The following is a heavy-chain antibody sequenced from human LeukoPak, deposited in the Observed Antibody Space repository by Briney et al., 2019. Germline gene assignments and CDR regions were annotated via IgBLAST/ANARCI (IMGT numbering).Heavy chain of an antibody. D-gene: IGHD4-23*01. CDR3: ARSPWDDYGGNSGHAFDI. CDR1: GFTFISYI. V-gene: IGHV3-21*01. Sequence: GGSVRVSCAASGFTFISYIMNGVRQAPGKGVEWVASISSSSSNIYYAHTVQGRFTISRDNARNSLYLQMNSLRDEDTAVYYGARSPWDDYGGNSGHAFDIWGQGTMVTVS. J-gene: IGHJ3*02. CDR2: ISSSSSNI.